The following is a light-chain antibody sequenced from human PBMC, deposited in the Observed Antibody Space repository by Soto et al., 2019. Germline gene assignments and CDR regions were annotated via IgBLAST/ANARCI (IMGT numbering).Light chain of an antibody. Sequence: IQLSPPLSPLSASVREEVTITCRASQTISRWLASYQQKPGRAPKLLIYDASTLESGVPSRFSGSGSETEFTLTISRLQPDDCAPYFCHSRAFCEGTLLAI. CDR2: DAS. V-gene: IGKV1-5*01. CDR1: QTISRW. J-gene: IGKJ5*01. CDR3: HSRA.